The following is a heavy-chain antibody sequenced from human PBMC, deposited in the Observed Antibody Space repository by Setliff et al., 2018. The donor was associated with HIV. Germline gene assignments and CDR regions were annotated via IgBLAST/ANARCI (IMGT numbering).Heavy chain of an antibody. CDR2: IWYNGILQ. CDR1: GFTLSDHY. CDR3: ARWAPPNHYFYYYMDV. Sequence: PGGSLRLSCAASGFTLSDHYMDWVRQAPGRGLEWVAVIWYNGILQYYVDSVKGRFTVSRDNSKNTVYLQVNSLRAEDTAVYYCARWAPPNHYFYYYMDVWGKGTTVTVSS. J-gene: IGHJ6*03. V-gene: IGHV3-33*08.